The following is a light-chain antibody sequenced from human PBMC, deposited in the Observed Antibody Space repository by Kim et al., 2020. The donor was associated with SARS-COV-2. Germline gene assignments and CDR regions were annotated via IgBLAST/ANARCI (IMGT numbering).Light chain of an antibody. CDR3: QAWDTTTVV. Sequence: SYELTQPPSVSISPGQTARITCSGNKLGEKYVSWYQQRSGQSPVLVIYQDNKRPSGIPERFSGSNSGNTATLAISAAQTMDEADFYCQAWDTTTVVFGGGTKLTVL. CDR1: KLGEKY. J-gene: IGLJ3*02. V-gene: IGLV3-1*01. CDR2: QDN.